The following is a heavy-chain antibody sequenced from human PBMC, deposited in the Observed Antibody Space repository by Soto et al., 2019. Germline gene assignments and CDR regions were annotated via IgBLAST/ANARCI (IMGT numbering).Heavy chain of an antibody. V-gene: IGHV4-59*01. Sequence: SETLSLTCTVSGGSISSYYWSWIRQPPGKGLEWIGYIYYSGSTNYNPSLKSRVTISVDTSKNQFSLKLSSVTAADTAVYYCARKIQGSTSSFYFDYWGQGTLVTVS. J-gene: IGHJ4*02. CDR3: ARKIQGSTSSFYFDY. CDR2: IYYSGST. CDR1: GGSISSYY. D-gene: IGHD2-2*01.